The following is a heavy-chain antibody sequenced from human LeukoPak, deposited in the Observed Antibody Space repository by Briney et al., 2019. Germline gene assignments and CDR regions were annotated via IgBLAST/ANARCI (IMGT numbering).Heavy chain of an antibody. Sequence: GGSLRLSCAASGFTFSSYGMHWVRQAPGKGLEWVAVISYDRSNTYYAVSVKGRFTISRDNSKNMLYLQMNSLRAEDTAVYYCAKPYYYGSRSYMDYWGQGTLVTVSS. D-gene: IGHD3-10*01. CDR3: AKPYYYGSRSYMDY. CDR1: GFTFSSYG. J-gene: IGHJ4*02. CDR2: ISYDRSNT. V-gene: IGHV3-30*18.